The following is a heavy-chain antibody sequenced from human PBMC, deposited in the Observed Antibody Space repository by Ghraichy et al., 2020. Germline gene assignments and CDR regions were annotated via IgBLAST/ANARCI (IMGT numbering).Heavy chain of an antibody. CDR1: GGSFSGYY. V-gene: IGHV4-34*01. CDR3: ARGANYDFWSGYYRYYGMDV. Sequence: SETLSLTCAVYGGSFSGYYWSWIRQPPGKGLEWIGEINHSGSTNYNPSLKSRVTISVDTSKNQFSLKLSSVTAADTAVYYCARGANYDFWSGYYRYYGMDVWGQGTTVTVSS. J-gene: IGHJ6*02. CDR2: INHSGST. D-gene: IGHD3-3*01.